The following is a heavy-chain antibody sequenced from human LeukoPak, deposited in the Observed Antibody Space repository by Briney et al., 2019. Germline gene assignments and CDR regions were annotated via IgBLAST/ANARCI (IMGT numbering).Heavy chain of an antibody. D-gene: IGHD2-15*01. CDR1: GFTFSSYW. V-gene: IGHV3-7*01. Sequence: GGSLRLSCAASGFTFSSYWMTWVRQVPGKGLEWVANIKPDGNVQHYADSVKGRFIISRNNARNSLYLQMNTLRAEDTAVYYCARDAYGGYPNQFDIWGQGTMVTVSS. CDR3: ARDAYGGYPNQFDI. CDR2: IKPDGNVQ. J-gene: IGHJ3*02.